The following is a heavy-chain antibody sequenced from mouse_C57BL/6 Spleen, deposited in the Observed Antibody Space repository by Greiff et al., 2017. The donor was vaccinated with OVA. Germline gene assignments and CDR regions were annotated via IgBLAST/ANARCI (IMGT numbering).Heavy chain of an antibody. J-gene: IGHJ4*01. CDR3: VRAWEYLRDYAMDY. CDR1: GFTFNTYA. CDR2: IRSKSSNYAT. V-gene: IGHV10-3*01. Sequence: EVKLVESGGGLVQPKGSLKLSCAASGFTFNTYAMHWVRQAPGKGLEWVARIRSKSSNYATYYADSVKDRFTISSDDSQSMLYLQMNNLKTEDTAMYYGVRAWEYLRDYAMDYWGQGTSVTVSS. D-gene: IGHD5-1*01.